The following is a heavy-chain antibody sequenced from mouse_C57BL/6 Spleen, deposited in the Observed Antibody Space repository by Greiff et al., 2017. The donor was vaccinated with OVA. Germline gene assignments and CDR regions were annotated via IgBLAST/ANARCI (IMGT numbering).Heavy chain of an antibody. CDR1: GFTFSDYG. CDR2: ISSGSSTI. CDR3: ARGRWDAMDY. Sequence: DVMLVEPGGGLVKPGGSLKLSCAASGFTFSDYGMHWVRQAPEKGLEWVAYISSGSSTIYYADTVKGRFTISRDNAKNTLFLQMSSLRSEDTAMYYCARGRWDAMDYWGQGTSVTVSS. V-gene: IGHV5-17*01. J-gene: IGHJ4*01.